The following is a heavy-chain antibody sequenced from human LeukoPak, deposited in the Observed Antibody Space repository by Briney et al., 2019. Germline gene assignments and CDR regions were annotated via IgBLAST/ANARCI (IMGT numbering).Heavy chain of an antibody. V-gene: IGHV3-53*01. D-gene: IGHD6-19*01. J-gene: IGHJ4*02. CDR3: ARKRSLAVAGTIIDY. Sequence: GGSLRLSCAASGFTVRDNYMSWVRQAPGKGLESVSVISNGGDTYYADSVKGRFTISRDISKNTLYLQMNSLRAEDTAVYYCARKRSLAVAGTIIDYWGQGTLVTVSS. CDR2: ISNGGDT. CDR1: GFTVRDNY.